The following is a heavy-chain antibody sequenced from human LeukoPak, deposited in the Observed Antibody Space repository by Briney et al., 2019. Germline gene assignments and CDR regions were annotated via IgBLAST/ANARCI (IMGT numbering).Heavy chain of an antibody. CDR1: GFTFSSYA. Sequence: PGGSLRLSCAASGFTFSSYAMSWVRQAPGKGLEWVSAISGSGGSTYYADSVKGRLTISRDNSKNTLYLQMNSLRAEDTAVYYCAGGRGAAAGKFDYWGQGTLVTVSS. CDR3: AGGRGAAAGKFDY. J-gene: IGHJ4*02. CDR2: ISGSGGST. D-gene: IGHD6-13*01. V-gene: IGHV3-23*01.